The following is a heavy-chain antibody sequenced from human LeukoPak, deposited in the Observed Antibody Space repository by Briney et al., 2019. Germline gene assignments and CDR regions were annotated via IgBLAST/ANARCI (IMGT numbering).Heavy chain of an antibody. D-gene: IGHD3-10*01. CDR2: LSPSGSS. CDR3: ARDLSGSLYFDY. J-gene: IGHJ4*02. Sequence: PSGTLSLTCTVSGASISPYYWNWIRQPAGKGLEWIGRLSPSGSSDYNPSLKSRVSISVGTSNNQFSLRVTSVTAADTAIYYCARDLSGSLYFDYWGQGILVTVSA. V-gene: IGHV4-4*07. CDR1: GASISPYY.